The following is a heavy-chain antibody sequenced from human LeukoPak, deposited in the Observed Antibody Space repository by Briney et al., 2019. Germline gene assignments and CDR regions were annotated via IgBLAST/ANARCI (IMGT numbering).Heavy chain of an antibody. CDR2: IYTSGST. J-gene: IGHJ6*03. V-gene: IGHV4-4*07. Sequence: SETLSLTCTVSGGSISSYYWSWIRQPAGKGLEWIGRIYTSGSTNYNPSLKSRVTMSVDTSKNQFSLKLSSVTAADTAVYYCARTARSSDIVVVPAAPEGYYYYYMDVWGKGTTVTVSS. CDR3: ARTARSSDIVVVPAAPEGYYYYYMDV. D-gene: IGHD2-2*01. CDR1: GGSISSYY.